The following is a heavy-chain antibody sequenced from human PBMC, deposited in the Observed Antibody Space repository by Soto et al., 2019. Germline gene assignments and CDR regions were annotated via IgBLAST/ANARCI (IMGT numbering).Heavy chain of an antibody. V-gene: IGHV3-21*04. J-gene: IGHJ4*02. CDR2: ISSSSAYI. CDR3: AKGLVPAAKTSLNDY. Sequence: GGSLRLSCAGSGFSFSSYSMNWVRQAPGKGLEWVSYISSSSAYIYSKDSVKGRFTISRDNAKNTLFLQMNGLRAEDTAVYHCAKGLVPAAKTSLNDYWGQGTLVTVSS. CDR1: GFSFSSYS. D-gene: IGHD2-2*01.